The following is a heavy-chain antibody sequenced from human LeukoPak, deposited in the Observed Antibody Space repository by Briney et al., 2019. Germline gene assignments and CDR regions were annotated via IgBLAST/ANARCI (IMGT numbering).Heavy chain of an antibody. V-gene: IGHV3-9*01. Sequence: PGGSLRLSCAGSGFIFNNYAMHWVRQPPGKGLEWVSGISWNSGSIDYADSVKGRFTISRDNSKNTLYLQMNSLRAEDTAVYYCAKISAWYGNWGQGTLVTVSS. CDR1: GFIFNNYA. D-gene: IGHD3-10*01. CDR2: ISWNSGSI. CDR3: AKISAWYGN. J-gene: IGHJ4*02.